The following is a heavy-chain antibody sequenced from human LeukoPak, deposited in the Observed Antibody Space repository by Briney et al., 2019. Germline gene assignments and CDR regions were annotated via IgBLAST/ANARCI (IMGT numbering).Heavy chain of an antibody. V-gene: IGHV4-4*07. Sequence: SETLSLTCTVSGGSISSYYWSWIRQPAGKGLEWIGRIYTSGSTNYNPSLKSRVTMSVDTSKNQFSLKLSSVTAADTAVYYCASSPREGGDYDFWSGESYYYYYMDVWGKGTTVTVSS. D-gene: IGHD3-3*01. CDR2: IYTSGST. J-gene: IGHJ6*03. CDR3: ASSPREGGDYDFWSGESYYYYYMDV. CDR1: GGSISSYY.